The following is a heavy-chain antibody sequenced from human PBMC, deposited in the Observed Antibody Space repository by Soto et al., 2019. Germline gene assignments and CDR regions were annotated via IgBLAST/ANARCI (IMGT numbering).Heavy chain of an antibody. CDR2: IYWDDDK. V-gene: IGHV2-5*02. Sequence: QITVKESGLTLVKPTETLTLTCTFSGFSLSSIGMGVGWIRQPPGKALEWLTLIYWDDDKRYSPSLSSMLTITKDPAKHKVDLTMTNMDPVDTATYYCARLTRGVYDLDRLWEKFDYWGQGALVTVS. CDR3: ARLTRGVYDLDRLWEKFDY. CDR1: GFSLSSIGMG. J-gene: IGHJ4*02. D-gene: IGHD5-12*01.